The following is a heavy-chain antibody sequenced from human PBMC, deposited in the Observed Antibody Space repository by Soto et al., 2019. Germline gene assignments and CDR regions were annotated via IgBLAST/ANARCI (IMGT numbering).Heavy chain of an antibody. CDR1: GFTFSSYA. V-gene: IGHV3-23*01. J-gene: IGHJ6*02. Sequence: GGSLRLSCAASGFTFSSYAMSWVRQAPGKGLEWVSAISGSGGSTYYADSVKGRFTISRDNSKNTLYLQMNSLRAEDTAVYYCAKDIFTSVGPYYYYYGMDVWGQGTTVIVS. D-gene: IGHD3-9*01. CDR2: ISGSGGST. CDR3: AKDIFTSVGPYYYYYGMDV.